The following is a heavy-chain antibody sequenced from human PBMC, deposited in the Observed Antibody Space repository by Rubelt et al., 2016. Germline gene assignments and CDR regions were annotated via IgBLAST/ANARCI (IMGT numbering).Heavy chain of an antibody. CDR1: GYSFTSYG. CDR2: INPSSGAT. V-gene: IGHV1-2*06. J-gene: IGHJ4*02. D-gene: IGHD2-2*01. Sequence: QVQLAQSGAEVKKPGASVKVSCKASGYSFTSYGISWVRQAPGQGLEWLGRINPSSGATTFAQKFQGRVTMTRDSANSSADMELSGLRSDDTAVYYCARVPSFTSRGDSWGQGTLVTVSS. CDR3: ARVPSFTSRGDS.